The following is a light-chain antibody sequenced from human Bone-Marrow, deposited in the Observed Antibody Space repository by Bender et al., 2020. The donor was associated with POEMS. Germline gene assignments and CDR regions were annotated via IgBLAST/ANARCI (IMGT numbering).Light chain of an antibody. CDR3: ISYTKVTTLL. J-gene: IGLJ1*01. CDR1: SGDIGSFNR. V-gene: IGLV2-18*02. Sequence: QSALTQPPSVSGSPGQSVAISCTGTSGDIGSFNRVSWYQQPPGTAPKLILYEVTSRPSGVPDRFSGSKSGTPASLTISGLQAEDEAVYYCISYTKVTTLLFGPGTKVTVL. CDR2: EVT.